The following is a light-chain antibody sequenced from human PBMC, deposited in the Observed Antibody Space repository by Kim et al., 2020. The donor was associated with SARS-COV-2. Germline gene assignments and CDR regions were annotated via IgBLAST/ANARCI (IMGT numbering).Light chain of an antibody. CDR3: QHYSRFPYT. J-gene: IGKJ2*01. Sequence: DIQMTQSPSTLSASVGDRVTITCRASESIGTWLAWYQQKPERAPRLLIYLASTLENGVPSRFSGTGSGTEFSLSITSLQPDDFATYYCQHYSRFPYTFGQGTKLEI. CDR1: ESIGTW. V-gene: IGKV1-5*03. CDR2: LAS.